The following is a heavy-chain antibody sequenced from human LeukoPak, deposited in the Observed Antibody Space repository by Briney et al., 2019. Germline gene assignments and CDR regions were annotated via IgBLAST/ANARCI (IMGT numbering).Heavy chain of an antibody. CDR1: GGTFSSYA. J-gene: IGHJ5*02. V-gene: IGHV1-69*13. CDR3: ARSLIVVVPAAPKAPPGLLDH. CDR2: IIPIFGTA. Sequence: ASVKVSCKASGGTFSSYAISWVRQAPGQGLEWMGGIIPIFGTANYAQKFQGRVTITADESTSTAYMELSSLRSEDTAVYYCARSLIVVVPAAPKAPPGLLDHWGQGTLVTVSS. D-gene: IGHD2-2*01.